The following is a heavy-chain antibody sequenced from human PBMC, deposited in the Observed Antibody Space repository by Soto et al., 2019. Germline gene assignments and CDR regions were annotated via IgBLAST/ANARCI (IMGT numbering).Heavy chain of an antibody. D-gene: IGHD1-1*01. CDR3: ASYRATTGAFDI. CDR2: INHSGST. J-gene: IGHJ3*02. Sequence: SETLSLTCAVYGGSFSGYYWSWIRQPPGKGLEWIGEINHSGSTNYNPSLKSRVTISVDTSKNQFSLKLSSVTAADTAVYYCASYRATTGAFDIWGQGTMVTVSS. CDR1: GGSFSGYY. V-gene: IGHV4-34*01.